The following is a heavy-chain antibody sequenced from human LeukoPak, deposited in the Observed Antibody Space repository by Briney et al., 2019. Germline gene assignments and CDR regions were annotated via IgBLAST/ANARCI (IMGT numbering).Heavy chain of an antibody. Sequence: ASVKVSCKASGYTFTSYAMHWVRQAPGQRLEWMGWINAGNGNTKYSQKFQGRVTITRGTSAGTAYMELSSLRSEDTAVYYCASIGGSYYAFDYWGQGTLVTVSS. V-gene: IGHV1-3*01. CDR1: GYTFTSYA. CDR2: INAGNGNT. CDR3: ASIGGSYYAFDY. J-gene: IGHJ4*02. D-gene: IGHD1-26*01.